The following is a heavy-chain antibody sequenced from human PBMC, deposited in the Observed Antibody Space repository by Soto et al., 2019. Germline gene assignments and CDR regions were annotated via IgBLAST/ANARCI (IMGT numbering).Heavy chain of an antibody. J-gene: IGHJ4*02. CDR1: GGTINSGDYF. Sequence: SETLSLTCSVSGGTINSGDYFWSWIRQPPGKGLEWIGSTFYTGSTYYSPSLKGRASMSMDTSKHLFSLRLRSLTAADTAVYFCARVKATLYRHYYFDYWGQGTPVTVSS. CDR2: TFYTGST. CDR3: ARVKATLYRHYYFDY. D-gene: IGHD5-12*01. V-gene: IGHV4-30-4*01.